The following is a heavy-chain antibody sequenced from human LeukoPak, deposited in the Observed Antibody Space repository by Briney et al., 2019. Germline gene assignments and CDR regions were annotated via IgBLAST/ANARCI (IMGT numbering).Heavy chain of an antibody. J-gene: IGHJ4*02. CDR1: GFTFSSYA. CDR3: AKDKELTVASGFDY. V-gene: IGHV3-30-3*01. CDR2: ISYDGSNK. D-gene: IGHD1-26*01. Sequence: PGGSLRLSCAASGFTFSSYAMHWVRQAPGKGLEWVAVISYDGSNKYYADSVKGRFTISRDNSKNTLYLQMNSLRAEDTAVYYCAKDKELTVASGFDYWGQGTLVTVSS.